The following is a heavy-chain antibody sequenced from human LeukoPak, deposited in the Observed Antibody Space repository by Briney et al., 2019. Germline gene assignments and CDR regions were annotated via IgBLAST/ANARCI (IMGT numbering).Heavy chain of an antibody. V-gene: IGHV3-74*01. J-gene: IGHJ4*02. Sequence: GGSLRLSCAASGFTFSSYWMHWVRHAPGKGLVWVSRINSDGSSTSYADSVKGRFTISRDNAKDTLYLQMNSLRAEDTAVYYCARGYCSSTSCPKAYYFDYWGQGTLVTVSS. CDR2: INSDGSST. D-gene: IGHD2-2*01. CDR1: GFTFSSYW. CDR3: ARGYCSSTSCPKAYYFDY.